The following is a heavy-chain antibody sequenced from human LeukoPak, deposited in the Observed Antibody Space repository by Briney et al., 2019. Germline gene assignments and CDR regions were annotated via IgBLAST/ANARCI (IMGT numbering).Heavy chain of an antibody. V-gene: IGHV3-21*01. CDR2: ISSSSSYI. CDR1: GFTFSSYS. Sequence: KPGGSLRLSCAASGFTFSSYSMNWVRQAPGKGLEWVSSISSSSSYIYYADSVKGRFTISRDNAKNSLYLQMNSLRAEDTAVYYCARDRGYDYVWGSYGYWGQGTLVTVSS. D-gene: IGHD3-16*01. J-gene: IGHJ4*02. CDR3: ARDRGYDYVWGSYGY.